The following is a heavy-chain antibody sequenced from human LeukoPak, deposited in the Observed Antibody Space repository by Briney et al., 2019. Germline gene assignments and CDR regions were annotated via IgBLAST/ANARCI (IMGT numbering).Heavy chain of an antibody. V-gene: IGHV4-39*01. CDR2: IYYSGST. D-gene: IGHD3-22*01. J-gene: IGHJ4*02. CDR1: GGSISSSSYY. Sequence: PSETLSLTCTVSGGSISSSSYYWGWIRQPPGKGLGGIGSIYYSGSTYYNPSLKSRVTIYVDTSKNQFSLKLSSVTAADTAVYYCARHVAYDSSGPLDYWGQGTLVTVSS. CDR3: ARHVAYDSSGPLDY.